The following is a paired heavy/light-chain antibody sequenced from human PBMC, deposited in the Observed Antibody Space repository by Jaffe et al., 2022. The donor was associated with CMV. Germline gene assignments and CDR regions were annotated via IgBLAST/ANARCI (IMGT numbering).Light chain of an antibody. J-gene: IGLJ3*02. CDR2: DNN. CDR1: SSNIGKNY. CDR3: GSWDASLNIGV. V-gene: IGLV1-51*01. Sequence: QSVLTQPPSVSAAPGQKVTISCSGSSSNIGKNYVSWYQQLPGMAPKLLIYDNNDRPSGIPDRFSGSKSGTSATLAIAGLQTGDEADYYCGSWDASLNIGVFGGGTKLTVL.
Heavy chain of an antibody. J-gene: IGHJ5*02. CDR3: ARILCAGDCYGKVPIWFDP. D-gene: IGHD2-21*02. Sequence: QLQLQESGPGLVKPSESLSLTCTVSGGSISSSNYYWGWIRQPPGMGLECIGSISFSGSMYKNPSLKSRVTMSVDTSKNQFSLKLDSVTAADTALYYCARILCAGDCYGKVPIWFDPWGQGTQVTVSS. V-gene: IGHV4-39*01. CDR1: GGSISSSNYY. CDR2: ISFSGSM.